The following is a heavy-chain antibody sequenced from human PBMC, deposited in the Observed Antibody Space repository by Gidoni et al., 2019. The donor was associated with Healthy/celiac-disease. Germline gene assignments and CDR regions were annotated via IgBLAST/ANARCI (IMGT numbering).Heavy chain of an antibody. CDR2: LYYSGST. D-gene: IGHD2-21*02. CDR3: ARVVLTVVTHYFDY. J-gene: IGHJ4*02. V-gene: IGHV4-31*03. CDR1: GGSISRGAYY. Sequence: QVQLQESGPGLVKPSQTLSLTCTVSGGSISRGAYYWSWIRQHPGKGLEWIGYLYYSGSTYSNPALKSRVTISVDTSKNQFSLKLSSVTAADTAVYYCARVVLTVVTHYFDYWGQGTLVTVSS.